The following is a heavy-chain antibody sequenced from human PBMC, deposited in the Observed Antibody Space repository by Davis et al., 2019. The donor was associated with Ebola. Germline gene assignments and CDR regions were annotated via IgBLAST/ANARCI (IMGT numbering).Heavy chain of an antibody. CDR2: IYHSGST. Sequence: SETLSLTCAVSGGSISSGGYSWSWTRQPPGKGLEWIGYIYHSGSTYYNPSLKSRVTISVDTSKNQFSLKLRAVTAADTAVYYCATLAARGYYYGMDVWGQGTTVTVSS. CDR1: GGSISSGGYS. V-gene: IGHV4-30-2*03. CDR3: ATLAARGYYYGMDV. D-gene: IGHD6-6*01. J-gene: IGHJ6*02.